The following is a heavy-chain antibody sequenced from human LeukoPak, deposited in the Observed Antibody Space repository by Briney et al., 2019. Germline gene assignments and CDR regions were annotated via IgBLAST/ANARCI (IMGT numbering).Heavy chain of an antibody. V-gene: IGHV1-2*02. Sequence: AASVKVSCKASGYTFTGYYMHWVRQAPGQGLEWMGWINHNSGGTNYAQKFQGRVTMTRDTSISTACMELSRLRADDTAVYYCARGLLNPKGLGYWGQGTLVTVSS. J-gene: IGHJ4*02. CDR2: INHNSGGT. CDR3: ARGLLNPKGLGY. CDR1: GYTFTGYY. D-gene: IGHD1-26*01.